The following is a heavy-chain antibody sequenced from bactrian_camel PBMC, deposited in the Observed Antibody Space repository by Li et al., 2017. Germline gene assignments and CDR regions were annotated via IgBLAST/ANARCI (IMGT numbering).Heavy chain of an antibody. Sequence: HVQLVESGGGSVQAGGSLRLSCVASGYTYSSCDMSWYRQAPGKEREFVSSISTDDTTTYADSVKGRFTISKDKAKDTVYLQMNSLEPEDTAMYSCQSGDNVLCANKYSGQGTQVTVS. V-gene: IGHV3S53*01. J-gene: IGHJ4*01. CDR3: QSGDNVLCANKY. CDR1: GYTYSSCD. CDR2: ISTDDTT. D-gene: IGHD1*01.